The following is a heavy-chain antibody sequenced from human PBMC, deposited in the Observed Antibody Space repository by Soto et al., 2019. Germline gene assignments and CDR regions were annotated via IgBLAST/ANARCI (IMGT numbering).Heavy chain of an antibody. CDR2: IHGAGAGS. V-gene: IGHV3-23*01. J-gene: IGHJ5*01. Sequence: EVQLLESGGGLVQPGGSLRLSCAASGFTFRNYAMSWVRQAPGKGLEWVSSIHGAGAGSYYADSVKGRFTVSRDDSRETLYRQMSSLRVDDTAVYYCAKDGVARNGVWDWFDSWGQGTLVTVAS. CDR3: AKDGVARNGVWDWFDS. CDR1: GFTFRNYA. D-gene: IGHD6-19*01.